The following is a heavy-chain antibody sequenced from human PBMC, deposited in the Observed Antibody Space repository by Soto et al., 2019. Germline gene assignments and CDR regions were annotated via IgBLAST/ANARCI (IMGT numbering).Heavy chain of an antibody. Sequence: SETLSLTCTVSGGSVSSGSYYWSWIRQPPGKGLEWIGYIYYSGSTNYNPSLKSRVTISVDTSKNQFSLKLSSVTAADTAVYYCARDNDFWSGYYKRDDAFDIWGQGTMVTVSS. CDR3: ARDNDFWSGYYKRDDAFDI. J-gene: IGHJ3*02. V-gene: IGHV4-61*01. D-gene: IGHD3-3*01. CDR2: IYYSGST. CDR1: GGSVSSGSYY.